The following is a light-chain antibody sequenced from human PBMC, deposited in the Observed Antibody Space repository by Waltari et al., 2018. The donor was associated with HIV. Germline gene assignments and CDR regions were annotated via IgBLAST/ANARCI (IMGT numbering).Light chain of an antibody. CDR3: CSYVGSNVWV. CDR1: SSDVGNYNL. V-gene: IGLV2-23*02. CDR2: EVT. Sequence: QSVLTKPASVSGSPGQSITISCTGTSSDVGNYNLVSWYQQHPGKAPKLIIYEVTKRPSGVSNRFSGSKSGNTASLTISGLQAEDEADYYCCSYVGSNVWVFGGGTKLTVL. J-gene: IGLJ3*02.